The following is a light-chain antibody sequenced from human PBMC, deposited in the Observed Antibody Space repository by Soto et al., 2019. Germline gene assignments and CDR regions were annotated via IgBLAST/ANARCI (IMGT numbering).Light chain of an antibody. CDR2: AAS. CDR3: QQYDILPPFT. J-gene: IGKJ3*01. V-gene: IGKV1-33*01. CDR1: QDIKDY. Sequence: DIQMTQSPSSLSASVGDRVTISCQASQDIKDYLNWYQQKPGKAPKLLIYAASNLETGVPSRFSGSRSGTDFTFTISSLQPEDIATYYCQQYDILPPFTFGPGTKVIIK.